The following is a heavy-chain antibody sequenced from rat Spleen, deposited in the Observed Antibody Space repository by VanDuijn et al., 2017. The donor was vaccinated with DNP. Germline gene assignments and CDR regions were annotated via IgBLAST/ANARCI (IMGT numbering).Heavy chain of an antibody. CDR1: GFTFSDFN. CDR3: ATSPGPNWFAY. J-gene: IGHJ3*01. CDR2: ISYDGGTT. V-gene: IGHV5S10*01. D-gene: IGHD1-4*01. Sequence: EVQLVESGGGLIQPGRSLKLSCVVSGFTFSDFNMAWVRQAPTKGLEWVASISYDGGTTYYPDSVKGRFTISRDNAENTVYLQMDSLRPEDTATYYCATSPGPNWFAYWGQGTLVTVSS.